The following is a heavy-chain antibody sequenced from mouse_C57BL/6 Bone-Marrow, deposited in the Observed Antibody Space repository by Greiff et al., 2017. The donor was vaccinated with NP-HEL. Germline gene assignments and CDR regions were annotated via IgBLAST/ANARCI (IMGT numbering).Heavy chain of an antibody. V-gene: IGHV1-9*01. CDR1: GYTFTGYW. CDR3: ARDYGSSPLYWYFDV. Sequence: QVQLQQSGAELMKPGASVKLSCKATGYTFTGYWIEWVKQRPGHGLEWIGEILPGSGSTNYNDKFKGKATFTADTSSNTAYMQLSSLTTEDSDIYYCARDYGSSPLYWYFDVWGTGTTVTVSS. D-gene: IGHD1-1*01. J-gene: IGHJ1*03. CDR2: ILPGSGST.